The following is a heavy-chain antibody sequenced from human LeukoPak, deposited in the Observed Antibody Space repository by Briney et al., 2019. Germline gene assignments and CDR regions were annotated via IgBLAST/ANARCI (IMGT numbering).Heavy chain of an antibody. CDR2: FDPEDGET. CDR3: ATGCSGGSCPHYYYGMDV. Sequence: GASVKVSCKVSGYTLTELSMHWVRQAPGKGLEWMGGFDPEDGETIYAQKFQGRVTMTEDTSIDTAYMELSSLRSEDTAVYYCATGCSGGSCPHYYYGMDVWGQGTTVTVSS. J-gene: IGHJ6*02. CDR1: GYTLTELS. V-gene: IGHV1-24*01. D-gene: IGHD2-15*01.